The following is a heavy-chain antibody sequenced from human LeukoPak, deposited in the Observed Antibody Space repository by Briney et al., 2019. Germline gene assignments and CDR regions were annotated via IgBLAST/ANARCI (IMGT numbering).Heavy chain of an antibody. CDR3: ARGPEYSSSWTSFEY. D-gene: IGHD6-13*01. J-gene: IGHJ4*02. CDR2: ISSGGST. V-gene: IGHV3-53*01. Sequence: GGSLRLSCAASGFTVNSNYISWVRQAPGKGLEWVSVISSGGSTLYADSVKGRFTISRDNSKNTVYLQMNSLRAEDTAVYYCARGPEYSSSWTSFEYWGLGTLVTVSS. CDR1: GFTVNSNY.